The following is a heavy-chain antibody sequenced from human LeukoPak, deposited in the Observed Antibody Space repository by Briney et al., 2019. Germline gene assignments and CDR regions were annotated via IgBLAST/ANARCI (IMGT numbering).Heavy chain of an antibody. CDR2: IKHDGSEK. Sequence: GGSLRLSCAASGFTFSDYWMSWVRQAPGKGLEWVANIKHDGSEKYFVDSVKGRFTISRDNAKNSLYLQMNSLRAEDTALYYCARDYGDLGPFDYWGQGTLVTVSS. CDR3: ARDYGDLGPFDY. CDR1: GFTFSDYW. J-gene: IGHJ4*02. D-gene: IGHD4-17*01. V-gene: IGHV3-7*03.